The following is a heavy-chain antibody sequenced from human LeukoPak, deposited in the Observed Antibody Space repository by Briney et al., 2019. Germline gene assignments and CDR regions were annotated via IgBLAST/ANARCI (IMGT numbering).Heavy chain of an antibody. Sequence: ASVKVSCKASGCSFTTYGISWVRQAPGQGLEWMGWISGYDGNTNFAQKLQGRVTITTDTSTSTAFMELRSLRSDDTAVYYCVRDQSPGLFDYWGQGTLVTVSS. CDR2: ISGYDGNT. V-gene: IGHV1-18*01. CDR3: VRDQSPGLFDY. J-gene: IGHJ4*02. CDR1: GCSFTTYG.